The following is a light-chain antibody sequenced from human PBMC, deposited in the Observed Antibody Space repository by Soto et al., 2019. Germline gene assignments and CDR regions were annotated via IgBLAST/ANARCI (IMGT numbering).Light chain of an antibody. CDR3: AAWDDSLNGYV. V-gene: IGLV1-44*01. J-gene: IGLJ1*01. Sequence: QSVLTQPPSASGTPGQRVTISCSGSSSNIGSNPVNWYHQLPGTAPKLLIYSNNQRPSGVPDRFSGSKSGTSASLALSGLQSEDEADYSCAAWDDSLNGYVFGTGTKLTVL. CDR1: SSNIGSNP. CDR2: SNN.